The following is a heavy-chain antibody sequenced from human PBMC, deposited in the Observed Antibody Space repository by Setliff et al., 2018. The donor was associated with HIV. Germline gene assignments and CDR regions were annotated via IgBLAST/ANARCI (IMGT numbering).Heavy chain of an antibody. CDR2: ISAYNGNT. CDR3: ARIPRRDGYNWGFDY. V-gene: IGHV1-18*01. J-gene: IGHJ4*02. D-gene: IGHD5-12*01. Sequence: GASVKVSCKASGYTFTSYGISWVRQAPGQGLEWMGWISAYNGNTNDAQKLQGRVTMTTDTSTSTAYMELRSLRSDDTAVYYCARIPRRDGYNWGFDYWGQGTLVTVSS. CDR1: GYTFTSYG.